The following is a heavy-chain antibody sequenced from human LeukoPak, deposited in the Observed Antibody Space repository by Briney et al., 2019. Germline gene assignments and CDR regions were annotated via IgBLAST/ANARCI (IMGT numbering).Heavy chain of an antibody. CDR1: GYTFTNYG. V-gene: IGHV1-18*01. CDR2: ISAYNGYT. D-gene: IGHD6-19*01. J-gene: IGHJ6*03. Sequence: ASVKVSCKTSGYTFTNYGISWVRQAPGQGLEWMGWISAYNGYTNYAQKLQGRVTMTTDTSTSTAYMELRSLRSDDTAVYYCARSAVAGPYYYYYYMDVWGKGTTVTVSS. CDR3: ARSAVAGPYYYYYYMDV.